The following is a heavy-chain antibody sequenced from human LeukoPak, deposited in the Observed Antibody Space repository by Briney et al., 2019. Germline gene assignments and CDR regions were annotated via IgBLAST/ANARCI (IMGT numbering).Heavy chain of an antibody. CDR3: ARGRWSGLPDNYYYYMDV. Sequence: PSQTLSLTCTVSGGSISSGDYYWSWIRQPPGKGLEWIGYIYYSGSTYYNPSLKSRVTISVDTSKNQFSLKLSSVTAADTAVYYCARGRWSGLPDNYYYYMDVWGKGTTVTVSS. CDR2: IYYSGST. D-gene: IGHD3-3*01. J-gene: IGHJ6*03. CDR1: GGSISSGDYY. V-gene: IGHV4-30-4*08.